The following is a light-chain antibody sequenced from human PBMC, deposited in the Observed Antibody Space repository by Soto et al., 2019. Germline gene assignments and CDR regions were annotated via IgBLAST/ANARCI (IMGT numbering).Light chain of an antibody. J-gene: IGLJ1*01. CDR2: EGS. CDR3: CSYAGSSTYV. V-gene: IGLV2-23*01. Sequence: QSALTQPASVSGSPGQSITISCTGTSSDVGSYNFVSWYQQHPGKAPKLMIYEGSKRPSGVSNSFSGSKSGNTASLTISGLQAEDEADYYCCSYAGSSTYVFGTGTKVTVL. CDR1: SSDVGSYNF.